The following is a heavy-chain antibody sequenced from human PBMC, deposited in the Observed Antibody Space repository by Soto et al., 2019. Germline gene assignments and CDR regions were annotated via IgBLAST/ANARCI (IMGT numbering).Heavy chain of an antibody. CDR3: ARGRYCIGTSCNYDWFDP. D-gene: IGHD2-2*01. CDR1: GGRFSSYG. V-gene: IGHV1-69*04. Sequence: ASVKVSCKASGGRFSSYGFSWVRQVPGQGLEWMGRIIPILGIGNYAQKFQGRLMISADKSTSTAYMELSSLRPEDTAVYYCARGRYCIGTSCNYDWFDPWG. J-gene: IGHJ5*02. CDR2: IIPILGIG.